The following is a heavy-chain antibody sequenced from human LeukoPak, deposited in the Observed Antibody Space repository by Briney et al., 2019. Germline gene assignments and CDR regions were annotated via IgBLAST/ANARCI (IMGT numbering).Heavy chain of an antibody. D-gene: IGHD3-16*02. CDR1: GGSISSSSYY. CDR3: ARAEDYVWGSYLDY. J-gene: IGHJ4*02. CDR2: IYYSGST. V-gene: IGHV4-61*05. Sequence: SETLSLTCTVSGGSISSSSYYWGWIRQPPGKGLEWIGYIYYSGSTKYNPSLKSRVTISVDTSKNQFSLKLSSVTAADTAVYYCARAEDYVWGSYLDYWGQGTLVTVSS.